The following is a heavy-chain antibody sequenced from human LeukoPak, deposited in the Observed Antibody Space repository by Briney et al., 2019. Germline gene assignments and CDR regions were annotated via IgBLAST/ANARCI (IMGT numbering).Heavy chain of an antibody. J-gene: IGHJ4*02. D-gene: IGHD3-3*01. CDR1: GLAFTTYS. CDR2: IDGSSTYI. Sequence: GGSLRLSCVASGLAFTTYSMNWVRQAPGQGLEWVASIDGSSTYIFYADSLKGRFTITRDNAKNSLYLQMDSLRADDTALYYCTKTPLSGYYFDLWGQGTMVTVPS. V-gene: IGHV3-21*01. CDR3: TKTPLSGYYFDL.